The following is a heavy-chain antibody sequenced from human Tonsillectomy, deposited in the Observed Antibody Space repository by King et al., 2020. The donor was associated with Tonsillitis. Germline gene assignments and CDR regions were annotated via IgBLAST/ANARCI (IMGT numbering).Heavy chain of an antibody. CDR2: ISWNSGSI. CDR3: AKDYGYAGFSSFFDF. V-gene: IGHV3-9*01. Sequence: VQLVESGGGLVQPGRSLRLSCAASGFTFDDYAMHWVRQAPGKGLEWVSGISWNSGSIGYSDPVKGRFTISRDNAKNSLYLQMSSLRAEETALYYCAKDYGYAGFSSFFDFWGQGTVVTVSS. J-gene: IGHJ4*02. D-gene: IGHD5-12*01. CDR1: GFTFDDYA.